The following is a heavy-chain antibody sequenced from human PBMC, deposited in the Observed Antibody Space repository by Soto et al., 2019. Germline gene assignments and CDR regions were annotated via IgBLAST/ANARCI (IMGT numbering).Heavy chain of an antibody. CDR1: GFRFSDAA. CDR3: TSRTYRRSPYFFDY. Sequence: GGSLKLSCAASGFRFSDAAMHWVRPDSGKGLEWVGRIRSKTNTYATEYAASVKGRFTISRDDSQNTAYLQMNSLEIEDTAVYYCTSRTYRRSPYFFDYWGQGTLVTVSS. V-gene: IGHV3-73*01. D-gene: IGHD6-6*01. CDR2: IRSKTNTYAT. J-gene: IGHJ4*02.